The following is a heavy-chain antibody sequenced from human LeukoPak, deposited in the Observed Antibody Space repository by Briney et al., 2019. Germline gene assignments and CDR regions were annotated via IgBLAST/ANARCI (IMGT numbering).Heavy chain of an antibody. V-gene: IGHV3-48*04. D-gene: IGHD1-1*01. CDR1: GFTLSTAS. CDR2: IHRSSNTI. Sequence: PGGSLRLSCAASGFTLSTASMNWVRQAPGKGLEWISYIHRSSNTIYYADSVKGRFTISRDSAKNSLYLQMNSLRAEDTAVYFCADNLSRWGQGTLVTVSS. J-gene: IGHJ4*02. CDR3: ADNLSR.